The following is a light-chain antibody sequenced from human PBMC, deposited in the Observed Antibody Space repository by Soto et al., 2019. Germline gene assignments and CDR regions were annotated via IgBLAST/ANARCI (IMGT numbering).Light chain of an antibody. J-gene: IGKJ4*01. CDR2: DTS. V-gene: IGKV3-20*01. CDR1: QSVGRRY. CDR3: QYHGT. Sequence: IALTQSPGTLSLSPGERATLSCRASQSVGRRYLAWYKQKPGQTPMLLIYDTSERASDIPDRFSGSESGTDFTLTISRLVPEDFAVYYCQYHGTIGGGTNVEIK.